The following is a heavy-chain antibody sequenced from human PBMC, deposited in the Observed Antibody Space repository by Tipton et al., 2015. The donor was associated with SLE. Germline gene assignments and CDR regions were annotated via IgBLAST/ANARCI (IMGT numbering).Heavy chain of an antibody. CDR1: GYTFTSYY. D-gene: IGHD3-3*01. CDR3: ATLLDSNHYYYVMDV. Sequence: QSGAEVKKPGASVKVSCKASGYTFTSYYIHWVRRAPGQGLEWMGIINPSGGRTSYAQKFPGRVTMTRDTSTSTVYMDLSSLRSEDTSVYYCATLLDSNHYYYVMDVWGQGTTATVSS. CDR2: INPSGGRT. J-gene: IGHJ6*02. V-gene: IGHV1-46*01.